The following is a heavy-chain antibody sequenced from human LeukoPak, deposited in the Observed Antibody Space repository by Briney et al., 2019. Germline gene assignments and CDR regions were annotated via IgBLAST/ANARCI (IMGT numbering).Heavy chain of an antibody. CDR1: GGSFRGYY. V-gene: IGHV4-34*01. CDR2: INHSGST. CDR3: ARHHIVVVPAAITLYNWFDP. Sequence: PSETLSLTCAVYGGSFRGYYWRWIRQPPGKGLEWIGEINHSGSTNYNPSLKSRVTISVDTSKNQFSLKLSSVTAADTAVYYCARHHIVVVPAAITLYNWFDPWGQGTLVTVSS. J-gene: IGHJ5*02. D-gene: IGHD2-2*01.